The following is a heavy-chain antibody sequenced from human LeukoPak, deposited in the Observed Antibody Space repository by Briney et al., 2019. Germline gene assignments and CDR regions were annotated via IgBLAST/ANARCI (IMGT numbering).Heavy chain of an antibody. CDR2: ISYDGSNK. CDR1: GFTFSTST. D-gene: IGHD6-6*01. CDR3: ARDLGHYGSSSGSRFDY. V-gene: IGHV3-30-3*01. Sequence: GRSLRLSCAASGFTFSTSTMHWVRQAPGKGLEWVAVISYDGSNKFYADSVKGRFTISRDDSKNILYLQMNSLRAEDTAVYSCARDLGHYGSSSGSRFDYWGQGTLVTVSA. J-gene: IGHJ4*02.